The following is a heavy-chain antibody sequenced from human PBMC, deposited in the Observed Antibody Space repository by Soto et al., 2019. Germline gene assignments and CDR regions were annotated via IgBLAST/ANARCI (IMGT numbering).Heavy chain of an antibody. CDR1: GGSISSSSYY. V-gene: IGHV4-39*01. Sequence: QLQLQESGPGLVKPSETLSLTCTVSGGSISSSSYYWGWIRQPPGKGLEWIGSIYYSGSTYYNPSLKSRVTISVDTSKNQFSLKLSSVTAADTAVYYCARPSSGWYFYAFDIWGQGTMVTVSS. CDR3: ARPSSGWYFYAFDI. CDR2: IYYSGST. J-gene: IGHJ3*02. D-gene: IGHD6-19*01.